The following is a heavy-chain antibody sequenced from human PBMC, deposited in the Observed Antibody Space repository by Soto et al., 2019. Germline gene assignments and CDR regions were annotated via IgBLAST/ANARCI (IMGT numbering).Heavy chain of an antibody. CDR2: INSDGSST. CDR1: GFTFSSYW. J-gene: IGHJ6*02. CDR3: ARVLSSQPWIQLWDGYYYYGMDV. Sequence: GGSLRLSCAASGFTFSSYWMHWVRQAPGKGLVWVSRINSDGSSTSYADSVKGRFTISRDNAKNTLYLQMNSLRAEDTAVYYCARVLSSQPWIQLWDGYYYYGMDVWGQGTTVTVSS. V-gene: IGHV3-74*01. D-gene: IGHD5-18*01.